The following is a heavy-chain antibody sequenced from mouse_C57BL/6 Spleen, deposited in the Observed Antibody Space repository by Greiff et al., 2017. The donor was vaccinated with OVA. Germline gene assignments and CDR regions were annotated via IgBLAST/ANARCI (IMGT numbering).Heavy chain of an antibody. V-gene: IGHV5-4*01. CDR3: AREGGGSSPWYFDV. D-gene: IGHD1-1*01. CDR2: ISDGGSYT. CDR1: GFTFSSYA. Sequence: EVQGVESGGGLVKPGGSLKLSCAASGFTFSSYAMSWVRQTPEKRLEWVATISDGGSYTYNPDNVKGRFTISRDNAKNNLYLQMSHLKSEDTAMYYCAREGGGSSPWYFDVWGTGTTVTVSS. J-gene: IGHJ1*03.